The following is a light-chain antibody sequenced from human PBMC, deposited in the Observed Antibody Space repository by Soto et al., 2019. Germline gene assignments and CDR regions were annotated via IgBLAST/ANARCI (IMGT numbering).Light chain of an antibody. CDR3: CSHGGSPPWV. CDR1: NRDVGTHNY. V-gene: IGLV2-23*01. CDR2: EGN. Sequence: QSVLTQPPSASGSPGQSVTISCTGTNRDVGTHNYVSWYQQYPGKAPKLIIYEGNKRPSGVSNRFSGSKSGNTASLTISGLQAEDEADYYCCSHGGSPPWVFGGGTKLTVL. J-gene: IGLJ3*02.